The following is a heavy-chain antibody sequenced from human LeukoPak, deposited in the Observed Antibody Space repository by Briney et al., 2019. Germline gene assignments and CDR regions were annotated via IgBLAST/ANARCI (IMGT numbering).Heavy chain of an antibody. CDR3: ARMPYHRGSAFDI. CDR1: EFSVGSNY. Sequence: GGSLRLSCAASEFSVGSNYMTWVRQAPGKGLEWVSLIYSGGSTYYADSVKGRFTISRDNSKNTLYLQMNSLRAEDTAVYYCARMPYHRGSAFDIWGQGTMVTASS. V-gene: IGHV3-66*01. CDR2: IYSGGST. J-gene: IGHJ3*02. D-gene: IGHD2-2*01.